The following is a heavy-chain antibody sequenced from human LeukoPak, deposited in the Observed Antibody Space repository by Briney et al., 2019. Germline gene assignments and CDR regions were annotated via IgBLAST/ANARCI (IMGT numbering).Heavy chain of an antibody. Sequence: SVKVSCKASGGTFSSYAISWVRQAPGQGLEWMGRIIPIFGTANYAQKFQGKVTITTDESRSTAYMELSSLRSEDTAVYYCARDHHWTEIAVAGTYLDYWGQGTLVTVSS. CDR3: ARDHHWTEIAVAGTYLDY. V-gene: IGHV1-69*05. CDR1: GGTFSSYA. D-gene: IGHD6-19*01. CDR2: IIPIFGTA. J-gene: IGHJ4*02.